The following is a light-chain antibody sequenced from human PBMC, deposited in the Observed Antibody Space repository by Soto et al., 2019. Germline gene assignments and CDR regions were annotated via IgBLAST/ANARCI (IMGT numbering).Light chain of an antibody. V-gene: IGKV1-5*01. Sequence: DIQMTQSPSTLSASVGDRVTITCRASQSISSSLAWYQQKPGKAPKLLIYDASSLESGVPSRFSGSGSGTEFTLTISSLQPDDFATYYCQQYNSYITFGQGTRLEIK. J-gene: IGKJ5*01. CDR1: QSISSS. CDR3: QQYNSYIT. CDR2: DAS.